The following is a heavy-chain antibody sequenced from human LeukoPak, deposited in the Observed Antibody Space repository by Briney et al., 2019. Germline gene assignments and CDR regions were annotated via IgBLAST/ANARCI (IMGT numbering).Heavy chain of an antibody. CDR1: GFTFNTYW. D-gene: IGHD5-18*01. J-gene: IGHJ4*02. CDR3: TTSRRSSYGYRALELPPSPVD. V-gene: IGHV3-7*01. CDR2: IKQDGSEK. Sequence: GGSLRLSCAASGFTFNTYWMSWVRQAPGKGLEWVANIKQDGSEKYSVDSVKGRFTIYRDNAKNSLYLQMNSLRVADTAVYYCTTSRRSSYGYRALELPPSPVDWGQGTLVTVSS.